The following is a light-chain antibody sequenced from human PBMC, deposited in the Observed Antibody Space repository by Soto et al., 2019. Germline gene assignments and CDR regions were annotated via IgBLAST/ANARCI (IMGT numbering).Light chain of an antibody. J-gene: IGKJ1*01. CDR3: QQYNSYSWT. V-gene: IGKV1-5*01. Sequence: DIQMTQSPSTLSASVGARVTITCRASQSISGWLAWYQQKPGKAPKLLIYDASTLESGVPLRFSGRGSGTEFTLTISSLQPDDFATYYCQQYNSYSWTFGQGTKVDIK. CDR1: QSISGW. CDR2: DAS.